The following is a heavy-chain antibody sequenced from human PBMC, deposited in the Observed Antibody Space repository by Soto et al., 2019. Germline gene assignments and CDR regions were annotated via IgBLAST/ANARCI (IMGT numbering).Heavy chain of an antibody. V-gene: IGHV4-39*01. CDR2: IYYSGST. D-gene: IGHD5-18*01. CDR1: GGSISSSSYY. Sequence: LSLTCTVSGGSISSSSYYWGWIRQPPGKGLEWIGSIYYSGSTYYNPSLKSRVTISVDTSKNQFSLKLSSVTAADTAVYYCARHCRMDTAMAIDYWGQGTLVTVSS. CDR3: ARHCRMDTAMAIDY. J-gene: IGHJ4*02.